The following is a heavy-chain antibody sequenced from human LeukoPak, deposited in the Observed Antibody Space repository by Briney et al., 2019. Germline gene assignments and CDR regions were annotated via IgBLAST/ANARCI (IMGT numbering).Heavy chain of an antibody. V-gene: IGHV3-7*01. J-gene: IGHJ4*02. D-gene: IGHD6-13*01. CDR1: GFNFKPAY. CDR3: VRAGRVATED. CDR2: IKQDGSEK. Sequence: GGSLRLSCAASGFNFKPAYMNWVRQAPGKGLEWVANIKQDGSEKYYVDSVKGRFTISRDNAKNSLYLQMNSLRAEDTAIYYCVRAGRVATEDWGQGTLVTVSS.